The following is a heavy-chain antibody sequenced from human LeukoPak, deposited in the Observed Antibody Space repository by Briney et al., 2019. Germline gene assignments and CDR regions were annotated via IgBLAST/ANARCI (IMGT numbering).Heavy chain of an antibody. D-gene: IGHD2-15*01. J-gene: IGHJ4*02. CDR1: GFTFSTYG. V-gene: IGHV3-30*02. Sequence: GGSLRLSCAASGFTFSTYGMHWVRQAAGKGLEWVAFIRFDGTNKYYADSVKGRFAISRDSSKNTMYLQMNSLRAEDTAVYYCAKGYCSGSCYNGLDYWGQGTLVTVSS. CDR3: AKGYCSGSCYNGLDY. CDR2: IRFDGTNK.